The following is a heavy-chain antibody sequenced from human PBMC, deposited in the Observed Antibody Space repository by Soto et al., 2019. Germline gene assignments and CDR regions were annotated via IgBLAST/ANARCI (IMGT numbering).Heavy chain of an antibody. CDR2: IYYSGRT. V-gene: IGHV4-31*03. J-gene: IGHJ4*02. CDR3: ARFAKEENPKVGSWYYFDY. Sequence: SETLSLTCTVSGGSISSGGYFWSWVRQHPGKGLEWIGNIYYSGRTYYNPSLKSRVTISVDTSKNQFSLTLSSVTAADTAVYYCARFAKEENPKVGSWYYFDYWGQGTRVTVPQ. D-gene: IGHD6-13*01. CDR1: GGSISSGGYF.